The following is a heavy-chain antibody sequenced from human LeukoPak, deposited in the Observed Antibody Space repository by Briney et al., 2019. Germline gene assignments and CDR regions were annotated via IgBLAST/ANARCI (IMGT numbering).Heavy chain of an antibody. CDR2: IYYGGST. CDR3: ARRRFGEDYFDY. V-gene: IGHV4-59*01. CDR1: GGSISSYY. J-gene: IGHJ4*02. Sequence: SETLSLTCTVSGGSISSYYWSWIRQPPGKGLEWIGYIYYGGSTNYNPSLKSRVTISVDTSKNQFSLKLSSVTAADTAVYYCARRRFGEDYFDYWGQGTLVTVSS. D-gene: IGHD3-10*01.